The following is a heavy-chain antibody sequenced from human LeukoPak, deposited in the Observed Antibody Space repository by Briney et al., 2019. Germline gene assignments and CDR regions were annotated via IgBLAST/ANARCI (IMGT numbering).Heavy chain of an antibody. J-gene: IGHJ4*02. CDR2: INPNSGGT. D-gene: IGHD6-19*01. Sequence: GASVKVSCKASGYIFIGYYMHWVRQAPGQGLEWMGWINPNSGGTNYAQKFQGRVTMTRDTSISTAYMELSRLRSDDTAVYYCARALDIAVAGTTDYWGQGTLVTVSS. CDR3: ARALDIAVAGTTDY. V-gene: IGHV1-2*02. CDR1: GYIFIGYY.